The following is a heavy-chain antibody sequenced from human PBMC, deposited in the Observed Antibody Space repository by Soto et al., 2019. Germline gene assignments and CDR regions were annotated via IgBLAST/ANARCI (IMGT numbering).Heavy chain of an antibody. CDR3: ARQGSGGYYYGKDF. CDR1: GYSFANYW. CDR2: IYPGDSDT. V-gene: IGHV5-51*01. J-gene: IGHJ6*02. Sequence: PGESLKISCKGYGYSFANYWIDWVRQMPGKGLEWMGIIYPGDSDTRYSPSFQGQVTISADKSTSTVYLQWSSLKASDTAIYYFARQGSGGYYYGKDFWGQGTTVTVSS.